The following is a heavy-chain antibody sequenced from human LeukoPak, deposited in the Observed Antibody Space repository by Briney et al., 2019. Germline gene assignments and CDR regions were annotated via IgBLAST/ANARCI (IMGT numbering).Heavy chain of an antibody. CDR2: INPSGGST. V-gene: IGHV1-46*01. CDR3: ARETHDYSNYGLDYYYYYYMDV. CDR1: GYTFTSYY. J-gene: IGHJ6*03. Sequence: ASVKVSCKASGYTFTSYYMHWVRQAPGQGLEWMGIINPSGGSTSYAQKFQGRVTMTRDTSTSTVYMELSSLRSEDTAAYYCARETHDYSNYGLDYYYYYYMDVWGKGTTVTVSS. D-gene: IGHD4-11*01.